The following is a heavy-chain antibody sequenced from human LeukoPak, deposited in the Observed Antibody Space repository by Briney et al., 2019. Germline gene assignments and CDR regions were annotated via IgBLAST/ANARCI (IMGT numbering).Heavy chain of an antibody. D-gene: IGHD3-22*01. Sequence: SQTLSLTCTVSGGSISSGSYYWSWIRQPAGKGLEWIGRIYTRGSTNYNPSLKSRVTISVDTSKNQFSLKLSSVTAADTAVYYCARDPGQYYYDSSGYYYLNAFDIWGQGTMVTVSS. J-gene: IGHJ3*02. CDR3: ARDPGQYYYDSSGYYYLNAFDI. CDR2: IYTRGST. CDR1: GGSISSGSYY. V-gene: IGHV4-61*02.